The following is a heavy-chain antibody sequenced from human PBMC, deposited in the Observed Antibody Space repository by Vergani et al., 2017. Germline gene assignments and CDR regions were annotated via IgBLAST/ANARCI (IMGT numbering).Heavy chain of an antibody. D-gene: IGHD3-10*01. V-gene: IGHV3-48*03. J-gene: IGHJ4*02. CDR3: ARGPELGYYGSGSYYNEGY. Sequence: EVQLVESGGGLVQPGGSLRLSCAASGFTFSSYEMNWVRQAPGKGPEWVSYISSSGSTIYYADSVKGRFTISRDNAKNSLYLQMNSLRAEDTAVYYCARGPELGYYGSGSYYNEGYWGQGTLVTVSS. CDR1: GFTFSSYE. CDR2: ISSSGSTI.